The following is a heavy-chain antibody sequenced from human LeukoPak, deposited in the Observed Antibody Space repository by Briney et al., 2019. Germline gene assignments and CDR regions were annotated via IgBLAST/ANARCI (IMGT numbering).Heavy chain of an antibody. V-gene: IGHV4-61*02. CDR3: ASGFMTTRTGYFDY. CDR1: GGSISSGSYY. J-gene: IGHJ4*02. Sequence: SETLSLTCTVSGGSISSGSYYWSWIRQPAGKGLEWIWRIYTSGSTNYNPSLKSRVTISVDTSKNQFSLKLSSVTAADTAVYYCASGFMTTRTGYFDYWGQGTLVTVSS. D-gene: IGHD4-11*01. CDR2: IYTSGST.